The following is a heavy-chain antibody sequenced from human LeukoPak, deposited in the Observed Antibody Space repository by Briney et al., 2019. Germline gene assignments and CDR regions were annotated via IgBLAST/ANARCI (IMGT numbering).Heavy chain of an antibody. CDR3: ARGGLWGVATIVFEGFDY. J-gene: IGHJ4*02. CDR1: GGSFSGYY. D-gene: IGHD5-12*01. Sequence: SSETLSLTCAVYGGSFSGYYWSWIRQPPGKGLEWIGEINHSGSTNYNPSLKSRVTISVDTSKNQFSLKLSSVTAADTAVYYCARGGLWGVATIVFEGFDYWGQGTLVTVSS. CDR2: INHSGST. V-gene: IGHV4-34*01.